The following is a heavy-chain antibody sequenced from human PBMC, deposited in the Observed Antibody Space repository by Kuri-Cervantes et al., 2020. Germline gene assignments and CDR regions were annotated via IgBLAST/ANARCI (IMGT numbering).Heavy chain of an antibody. Sequence: ASVKVSCKASGYTFTSYGISWVRQAPGQGLEWMGIINPSGGSTSYAQKFQGRVTMTRDTSTSTVYMELSSLRSEDTAVYYCARDPPLMDSGSYWFDYWGQGTLVTVSS. D-gene: IGHD1-26*01. CDR3: ARDPPLMDSGSYWFDY. CDR2: INPSGGST. V-gene: IGHV1-46*01. CDR1: GYTFTSYG. J-gene: IGHJ4*02.